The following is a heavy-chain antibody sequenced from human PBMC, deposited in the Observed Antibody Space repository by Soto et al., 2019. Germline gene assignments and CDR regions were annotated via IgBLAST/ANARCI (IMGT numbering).Heavy chain of an antibody. J-gene: IGHJ5*02. CDR1: GGAISTYY. CDR3: ARGQRFSDWFDP. D-gene: IGHD3-3*01. CDR2: IYSSGST. Sequence: QVHLQESGPGLVKPSETLSLTCTVSGGAISTYYWTWIRQPAGKGLEWIGRIYSSGSTKYNPSLQSRVTMSLETSNNQCSLRLTSVTAADTAVYYCARGQRFSDWFDPWGQGTLVTVSS. V-gene: IGHV4-4*07.